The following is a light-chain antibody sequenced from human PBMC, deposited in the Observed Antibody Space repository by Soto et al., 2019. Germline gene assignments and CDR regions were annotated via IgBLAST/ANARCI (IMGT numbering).Light chain of an antibody. CDR1: QSVSSSY. J-gene: IGKJ5*01. CDR2: GAS. V-gene: IGKV3-20*01. CDR3: QQYGSSPPIT. Sequence: IVFTQSPGTLSLSTGERASLSCRASQSVSSSYLAWYQQKPGQAPRLLIYGASSRATSIPDRFSGSGSGTDFTLTISRLEPEDFAVYYCQQYGSSPPITFGQGTRLEI.